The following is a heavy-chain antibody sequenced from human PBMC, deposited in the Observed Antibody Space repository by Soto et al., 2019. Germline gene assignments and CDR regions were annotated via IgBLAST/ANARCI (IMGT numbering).Heavy chain of an antibody. CDR3: ARVNYGNYYYYYGMDV. Sequence: SETLSLTCSFSVVSTSSYYWSWIRQPSGQGLEWIGYIYYSGSTDYSPSLKSRVTISVDTSKNQFSLKLNSVTAADTAVYYCARVNYGNYYYYYGMDVWGQGTTVT. V-gene: IGHV4-59*01. CDR2: IYYSGST. CDR1: VVSTSSYY. D-gene: IGHD4-17*01. J-gene: IGHJ6*02.